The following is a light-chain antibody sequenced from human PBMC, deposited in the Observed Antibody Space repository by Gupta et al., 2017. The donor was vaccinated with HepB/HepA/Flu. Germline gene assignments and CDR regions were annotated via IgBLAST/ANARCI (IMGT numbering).Light chain of an antibody. CDR1: GSDVGGYNY. CDR2: EVN. V-gene: IGLV2-8*01. J-gene: IGLJ2*01. CDR3: SSYAGSNNFV. Sequence: QSALTQFPSASGSPGQSVTISCTGTGSDVGGYNYVSWYQQHPGKAPKLMIYEVNKRPSGVPARFSGSKSGNTASLTVSGLQAEDEADYYCSSYAGSNNFVFGGGTKLTVL.